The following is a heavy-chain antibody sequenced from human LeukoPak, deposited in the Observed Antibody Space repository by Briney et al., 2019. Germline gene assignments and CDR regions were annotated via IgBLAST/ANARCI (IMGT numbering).Heavy chain of an antibody. J-gene: IGHJ5*02. CDR3: ARSQLGRSHLPEQFDP. D-gene: IGHD1-1*01. Sequence: GGSLRLSCAASGFIVSSNYMNWVRQATGKGLEWVSVIYTGGSTYYADSVEGRFTISRDNSKNTLYLQMNSLRAEDTAVYYCARSQLGRSHLPEQFDPWGQGTLVTVSP. CDR1: GFIVSSNY. CDR2: IYTGGST. V-gene: IGHV3-53*01.